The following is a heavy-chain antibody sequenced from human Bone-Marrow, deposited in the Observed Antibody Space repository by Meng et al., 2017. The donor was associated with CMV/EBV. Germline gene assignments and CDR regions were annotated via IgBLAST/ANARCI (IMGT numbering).Heavy chain of an antibody. CDR2: IYPGDSDT. CDR3: ARRRTFKTGGGDYRGAFDI. J-gene: IGHJ3*02. CDR1: GYSFTSYW. D-gene: IGHD2-21*02. Sequence: GESLKISCKGSGYSFTSYWIGWVRQMPGKGLEWMGIIYPGDSDTRYSPSFQGQVTISADKSISTAYLQWSSLKASDTAMYYCARRRTFKTGGGDYRGAFDIWGQGTMVTVSS. V-gene: IGHV5-51*01.